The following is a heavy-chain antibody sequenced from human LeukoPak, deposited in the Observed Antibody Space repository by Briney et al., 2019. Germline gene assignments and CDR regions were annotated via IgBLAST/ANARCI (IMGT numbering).Heavy chain of an antibody. V-gene: IGHV3-53*01. Sequence: PGGSLRLSCAASGFTVSSNYMSWVRQAPGKGLEWVSVIYSGGSTYYADSVKGRFTISRDNSKNTLYLQMNSLRAEDTAVYYCARSVPTNVRFGELLSFDYWGQGTLVTVSS. CDR3: ARSVPTNVRFGELLSFDY. CDR1: GFTVSSNY. CDR2: IYSGGST. D-gene: IGHD3-10*01. J-gene: IGHJ4*02.